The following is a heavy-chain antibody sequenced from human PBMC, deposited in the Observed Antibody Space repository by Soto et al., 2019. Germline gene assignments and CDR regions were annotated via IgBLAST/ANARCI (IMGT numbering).Heavy chain of an antibody. CDR1: GFTFSSYE. CDR3: AREGYDSSGYTDAFDI. J-gene: IGHJ3*02. Sequence: GSLRLSCAASGFTFSSYEVNWVRQAPGKGLEWVSYISSSGSTIYYADSVKGRFTISRDNAKNSLYLQMNSLRAEDTAVYYCAREGYDSSGYTDAFDIWGQGTMVTVSS. D-gene: IGHD3-22*01. V-gene: IGHV3-48*03. CDR2: ISSSGSTI.